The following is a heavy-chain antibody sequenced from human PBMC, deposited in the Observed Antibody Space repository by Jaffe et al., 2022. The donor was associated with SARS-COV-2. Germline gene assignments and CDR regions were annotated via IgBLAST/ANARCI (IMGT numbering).Heavy chain of an antibody. CDR3: ARDQIHFDY. Sequence: QVQLVESGGGLVKPGGSLRLSCTASGFTFSNFYMSWIRQAPGKGLEWVSYISPGGSSRDYADSVKGRFTISRDKATNSVFLQMNNLRDEDTAVYYCARDQIHFDYWGRGTLVTVSS. V-gene: IGHV3-11*01. J-gene: IGHJ4*02. CDR2: ISPGGSSR. CDR1: GFTFSNFY.